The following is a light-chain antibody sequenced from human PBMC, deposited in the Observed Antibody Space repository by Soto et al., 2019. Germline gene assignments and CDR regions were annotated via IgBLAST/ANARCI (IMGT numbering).Light chain of an antibody. Sequence: DIQMTQSRSSLSASVGDRVTITCRASQDIRNDIGWYQQKPGKAPKRLIYTASTLHTGVPSRFSGSGSGTEFTLTISSLRPEDFATYYCLQHNSYPWTFGQGTKV. CDR1: QDIRND. CDR3: LQHNSYPWT. J-gene: IGKJ1*01. CDR2: TAS. V-gene: IGKV1-17*01.